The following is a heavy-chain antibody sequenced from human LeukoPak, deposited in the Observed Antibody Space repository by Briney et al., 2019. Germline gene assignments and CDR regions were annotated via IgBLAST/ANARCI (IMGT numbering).Heavy chain of an antibody. J-gene: IGHJ4*02. V-gene: IGHV3-53*01. Sequence: PGGSLRLSCAASGFSVSRNYLNWVRQAPGKGLEWVSVIYSGGSTYYADSVKGRLTISRDNSKNTLYLQMNSLRAEDTAVYYCASGVAGSLGYWGQGTLVTVSS. D-gene: IGHD6-19*01. CDR1: GFSVSRNY. CDR2: IYSGGST. CDR3: ASGVAGSLGY.